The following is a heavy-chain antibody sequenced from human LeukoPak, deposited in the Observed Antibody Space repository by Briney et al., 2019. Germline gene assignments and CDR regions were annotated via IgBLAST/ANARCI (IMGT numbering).Heavy chain of an antibody. J-gene: IGHJ5*02. CDR3: SRESGPYCPFGH. Sequence: SETLSLTCDVSGGSVTSTNWWTWFRQPPGGGLEWIGEISLTGRTRYNPSLESRVTISIDESKNHLYLNLASVTAADTAVYYCSRESGPYCPFGHWGQGALVAVTS. CDR1: GGSVTSTNW. V-gene: IGHV4-4*02. D-gene: IGHD1-26*01. CDR2: ISLTGRT.